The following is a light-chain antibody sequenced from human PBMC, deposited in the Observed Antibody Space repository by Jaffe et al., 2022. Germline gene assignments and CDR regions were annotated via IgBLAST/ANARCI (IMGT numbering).Light chain of an antibody. Sequence: EMVMTQSPATLSVSPGERATLSCRASQSISTNLAWYQQKPGQAPRLLMFDASTRATGIPARFSGSGSGTEFTLTITSLQSEDFALYYCQQYNNWGGTFGQGTKVEIK. CDR1: QSISTN. CDR2: DAS. J-gene: IGKJ1*01. V-gene: IGKV3-15*01. CDR3: QQYNNWGGT.